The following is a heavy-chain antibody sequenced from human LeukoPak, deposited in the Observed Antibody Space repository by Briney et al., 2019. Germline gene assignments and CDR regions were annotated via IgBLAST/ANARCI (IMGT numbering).Heavy chain of an antibody. J-gene: IGHJ6*03. CDR2: IYSGGST. V-gene: IGHV3-53*01. D-gene: IGHD2-2*01. Sequence: GGSLRLSCAAPGFTVSSNYMSWVRQAPGKGLEWVSVIYSGGSTYYADSVKGRFTISRDNSKNTLYLQMNSLRAEDTAVYYCARLSQLLWFYMDVWGKGTTVTVSS. CDR3: ARLSQLLWFYMDV. CDR1: GFTVSSNY.